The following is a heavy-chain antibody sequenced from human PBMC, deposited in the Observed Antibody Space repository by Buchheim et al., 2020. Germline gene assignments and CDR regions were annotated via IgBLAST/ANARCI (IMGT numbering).Heavy chain of an antibody. Sequence: EVQLVESGGGLVQPGGSLRLSCAASGFTFSTHHMNWVRQAPGKGLEWVSYLSSSSRTMYYADSVQGRFTISRDNAKNSLYLQMNSLRDEDTAVYYCARDTFTNDCGPGREDYWGQGTL. CDR2: LSSSSRTM. CDR1: GFTFSTHH. CDR3: ARDTFTNDCGPGREDY. D-gene: IGHD3-10*01. J-gene: IGHJ4*02. V-gene: IGHV3-48*02.